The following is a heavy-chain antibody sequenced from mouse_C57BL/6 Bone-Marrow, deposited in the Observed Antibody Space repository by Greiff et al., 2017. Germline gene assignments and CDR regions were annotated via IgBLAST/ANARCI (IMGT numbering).Heavy chain of an antibody. CDR3: TRPYYYGRGTLYAMDY. V-gene: IGHV1-5*01. Sequence: VQLQQSGTVLARPGASVKMSCKTSGYTFTSYWMHWVKQRPGQGLEWIGAIYPGNSDTSYNQKFKGKAKLTAVTSASTAYMELSSLTNEDSAVYYCTRPYYYGRGTLYAMDYWGQGTSVTVSS. D-gene: IGHD1-1*01. J-gene: IGHJ4*01. CDR1: GYTFTSYW. CDR2: IYPGNSDT.